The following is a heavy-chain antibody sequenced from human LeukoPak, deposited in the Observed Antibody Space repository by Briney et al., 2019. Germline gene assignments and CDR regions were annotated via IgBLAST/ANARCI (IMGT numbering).Heavy chain of an antibody. Sequence: SQTLSLTCTVSGGSISSGGYYWSWTRQHPGKGLEWIGYIYYSGSTYYNPSLKSRVTISVDTSKNQFSLKLSSVTAADTAVYYCARSALGYSYGTPIRGPFDYWGQGTLVTVSS. CDR3: ARSALGYSYGTPIRGPFDY. CDR1: GGSISSGGYY. J-gene: IGHJ4*02. V-gene: IGHV4-31*03. D-gene: IGHD5-18*01. CDR2: IYYSGST.